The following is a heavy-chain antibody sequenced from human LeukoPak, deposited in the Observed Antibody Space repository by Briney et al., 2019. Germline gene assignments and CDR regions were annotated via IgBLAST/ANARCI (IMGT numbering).Heavy chain of an antibody. V-gene: IGHV4-4*07. J-gene: IGHJ4*02. CDR2: IYSSGSS. CDR3: ARKDGDY. CDR1: GASINAFH. Sequence: SETLSLTCTVSGASINAFHWTWFRQPAGKGLEWIGLIYSSGSSLLNPSLKSRVAMSVDLTKNQRSLKLTSVTAADTAMYYCARKDGDYWGRGTLVAVSS.